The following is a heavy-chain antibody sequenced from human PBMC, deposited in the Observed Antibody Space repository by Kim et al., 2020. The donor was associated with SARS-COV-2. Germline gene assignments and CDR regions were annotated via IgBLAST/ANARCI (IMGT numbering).Heavy chain of an antibody. CDR1: TGSISSYY. CDR2: FYYSVST. D-gene: IGHD1-26*01. CDR3: ARDLSGIGAFDP. Sequence: SETLSLTCTVSTGSISSYYWSWIRQPPGKGLEWIGFFYYSVSTNYNPSLKSRVTISLDTSKTQFSLKLSSVTAADTAVYYCARDLSGIGAFDPWGRGTLV. V-gene: IGHV4-59*01. J-gene: IGHJ5*02.